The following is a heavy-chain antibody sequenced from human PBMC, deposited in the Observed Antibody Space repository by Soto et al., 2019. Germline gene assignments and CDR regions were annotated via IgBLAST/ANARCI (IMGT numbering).Heavy chain of an antibody. Sequence: GGSLRLSCAASGFTFSSYWMSWVRQAPGKGLEWVANIKQDGSEKYYVDSVKGRFTISRDNAKNSLYLQMNSLRAGDTAVYYCARVSGDCSCGSCYNPFGWFDPWGQGTLVTVSS. D-gene: IGHD2-15*01. V-gene: IGHV3-7*01. J-gene: IGHJ5*02. CDR2: IKQDGSEK. CDR3: ARVSGDCSCGSCYNPFGWFDP. CDR1: GFTFSSYW.